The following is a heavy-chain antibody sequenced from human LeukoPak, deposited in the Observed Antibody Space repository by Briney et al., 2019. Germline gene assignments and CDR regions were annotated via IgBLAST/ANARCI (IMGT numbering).Heavy chain of an antibody. V-gene: IGHV5-51*01. Sequence: GESLKISCKGSGYSFTSYWIGWVRQMPGKGLERMGIIYPGDSDTRYSPSFQGQVTISADKSISTAYLQWSSLKASNTAMYYCARRDYDILTGYYNYFDYWGQGTLVTVSS. D-gene: IGHD3-9*01. J-gene: IGHJ4*02. CDR3: ARRDYDILTGYYNYFDY. CDR1: GYSFTSYW. CDR2: IYPGDSDT.